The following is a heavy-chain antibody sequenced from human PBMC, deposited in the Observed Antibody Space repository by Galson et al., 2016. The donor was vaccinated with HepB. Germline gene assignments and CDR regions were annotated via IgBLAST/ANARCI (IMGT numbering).Heavy chain of an antibody. CDR3: AKEFDYGDYYGLDV. V-gene: IGHV3-9*01. J-gene: IGHJ6*02. D-gene: IGHD4-17*01. CDR2: ISWTRGTI. Sequence: SLRLSCAASGFMFGKYDMHWVRQGPGKGLEWVSGISWTRGTIGYADSVKGRFTISRDNAKNSLYLQMNSLRAEDTALYYCAKEFDYGDYYGLDVWGQGTTVTVSS. CDR1: GFMFGKYD.